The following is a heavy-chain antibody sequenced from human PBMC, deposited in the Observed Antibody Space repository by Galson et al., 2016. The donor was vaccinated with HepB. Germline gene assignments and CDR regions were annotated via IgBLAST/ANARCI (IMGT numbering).Heavy chain of an antibody. D-gene: IGHD5-24*01. Sequence: ETLSLTCAVHGGSFSGYYWSWIRQPPGEGLEWIGEISQSGSTNYNPSLGSRVTISLDRANNHFSINLNSVTAVDTAVYYCVTGDNYCRSGSKENWGQGTLATVSS. V-gene: IGHV4-34*01. CDR1: GGSFSGYY. CDR2: ISQSGST. CDR3: VTGDNYCRSGSKEN. J-gene: IGHJ4*02.